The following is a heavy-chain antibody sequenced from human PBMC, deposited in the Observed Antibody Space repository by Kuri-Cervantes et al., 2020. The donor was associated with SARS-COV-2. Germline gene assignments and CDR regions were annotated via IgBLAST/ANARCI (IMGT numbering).Heavy chain of an antibody. J-gene: IGHJ6*02. V-gene: IGHV3-64*04. CDR2: ISSNGGST. CDR3: ARDPYSSSWYRYYYGMDV. D-gene: IGHD6-13*01. CDR1: GFTFSSYA. Sequence: GESLKISCSASGFTFSSYAMHWVRQAPGKGLEYVSAISSNGGSTYYADSVKGRFTISRDNAENSLYLQMNSLRAEDTAVYYCARDPYSSSWYRYYYGMDVWGQGTTVTVSS.